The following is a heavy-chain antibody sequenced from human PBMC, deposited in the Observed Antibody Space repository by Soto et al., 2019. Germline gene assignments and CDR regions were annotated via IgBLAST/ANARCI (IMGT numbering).Heavy chain of an antibody. Sequence: GESLKISCKGSGYSFTSYWIGWVRQMPGKGLAWTGVIYPGDSDTRYSPSFQGQVTISADKSISTAYLQWSSLKASENAMYYCARLVEMALFDYWGQGTLVTVSP. CDR3: ARLVEMALFDY. CDR2: IYPGDSDT. V-gene: IGHV5-51*01. CDR1: GYSFTSYW. J-gene: IGHJ4*02.